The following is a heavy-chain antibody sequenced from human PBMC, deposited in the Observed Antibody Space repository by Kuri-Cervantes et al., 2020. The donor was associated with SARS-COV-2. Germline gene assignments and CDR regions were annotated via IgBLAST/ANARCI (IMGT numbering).Heavy chain of an antibody. D-gene: IGHD3-3*01. CDR3: AREGDYDFWSGYFSGRNWFDP. J-gene: IGHJ5*02. CDR1: GFTFSSYA. CDR2: ISSSSYI. V-gene: IGHV3-21*01. Sequence: GESLKISCAASGFTFSSYAMSWVRQAPGKGLEWVSSISSSSYIYYADSVKGRFTISRDNAKNSLYPQMNSLRAEDTAVYYCAREGDYDFWSGYFSGRNWFDPWGQGTLVTVSS.